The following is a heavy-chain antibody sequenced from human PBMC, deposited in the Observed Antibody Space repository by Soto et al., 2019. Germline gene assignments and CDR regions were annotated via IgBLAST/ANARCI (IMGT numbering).Heavy chain of an antibody. CDR2: IVREGSEK. CDR3: ARDDDYDDNGLDS. Sequence: QVQLVESGGGVVQPGRSLRLSCAASGFAFSSHGMHWVRQAPGKGLEWVAVIVREGSEKHYADSVKGRFTISRDNSKNTLYLEMNSLRAEDTAVYSCARDDDYDDNGLDSWGQGTLVTVSS. J-gene: IGHJ5*01. CDR1: GFAFSSHG. D-gene: IGHD4-17*01. V-gene: IGHV3-33*01.